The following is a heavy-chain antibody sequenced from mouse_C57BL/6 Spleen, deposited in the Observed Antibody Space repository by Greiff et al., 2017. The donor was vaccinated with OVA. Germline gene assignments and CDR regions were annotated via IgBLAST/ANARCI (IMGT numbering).Heavy chain of an antibody. V-gene: IGHV1-54*01. J-gene: IGHJ4*01. CDR1: GYAFTNYL. CDR3: ARGRGNYYAMDY. Sequence: VQLVESGAELVRPGTSVKVSCKASGYAFTNYLIEWVKQRPGQGLEWIGVINPGSGGTNYNEKFKGKATLTADKSSSTAYMQLSSLTSEDSAVYFGARGRGNYYAMDYWGQGTSVTVSS. CDR2: INPGSGGT. D-gene: IGHD2-1*01.